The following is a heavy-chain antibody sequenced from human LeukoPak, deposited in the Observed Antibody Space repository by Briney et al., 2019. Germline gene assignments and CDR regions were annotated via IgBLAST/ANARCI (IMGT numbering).Heavy chain of an antibody. CDR1: GGSFSGNY. V-gene: IGHV4-34*01. CDR2: SSPTGDIT. D-gene: IGHD2-21*01. CDR3: ARVPDFIARPCDS. Sequence: PSETLSLTCAVYGGSFSGNYWTLIRQTPGRGLEWIGESSPTGDITGYNPSLKGRATISVDSSKNQFSLKLTSVTAAGTGVYYCARVPDFIARPCDSWGPGTLVTVSS. J-gene: IGHJ4*02.